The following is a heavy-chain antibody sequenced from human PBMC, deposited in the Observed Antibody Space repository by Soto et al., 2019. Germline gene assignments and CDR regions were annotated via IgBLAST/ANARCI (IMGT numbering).Heavy chain of an antibody. V-gene: IGHV3-73*01. CDR1: GFTFSGSA. D-gene: IGHD4-4*01. CDR2: IRSKANSYAT. Sequence: EVQLVESGGGLVQPGGSLKLSCAASGFTFSGSAMHWVRQASGKGLEWVGRIRSKANSYATAYAASVKGRFTISRDDSKNTAYLQMNSLKAEDTAVYYCTRSTVRMGYYYMDVWGKGTTVTVSS. CDR3: TRSTVRMGYYYMDV. J-gene: IGHJ6*03.